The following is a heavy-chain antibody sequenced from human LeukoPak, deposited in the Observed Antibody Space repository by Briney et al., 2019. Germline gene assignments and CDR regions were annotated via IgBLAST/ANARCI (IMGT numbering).Heavy chain of an antibody. CDR2: ISAYNGNT. V-gene: IGHV1-18*01. CDR1: GYIFTSYA. D-gene: IGHD3-9*01. CDR3: ARVDLLTGYYFFDY. J-gene: IGHJ4*02. Sequence: GASVKVSCKTSGYIFTSYAISWVRQAPGQGLEWMGWISAYNGNTNYAQRFQGRVTMTTDTSTSTAYMELGSLGSDETAVYYCARVDLLTGYYFFDYWGQGTLVTVSS.